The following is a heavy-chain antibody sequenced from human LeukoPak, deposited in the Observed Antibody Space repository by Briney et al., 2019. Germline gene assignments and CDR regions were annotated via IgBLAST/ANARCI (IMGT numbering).Heavy chain of an antibody. CDR1: GYTFTGYY. CDR3: AAVVEMATIWGFDY. D-gene: IGHD5-24*01. CDR2: INPNSGGT. Sequence: ASVKVSCKASGYTFTGYYMHWVRQAPGQGLEWMGWINPNSGGTNYAQKFQGRVTMTRDTSISTAYMELSRLRSDDTAVYYCAAVVEMATIWGFDYWGQGTLVTVSS. V-gene: IGHV1-2*02. J-gene: IGHJ4*02.